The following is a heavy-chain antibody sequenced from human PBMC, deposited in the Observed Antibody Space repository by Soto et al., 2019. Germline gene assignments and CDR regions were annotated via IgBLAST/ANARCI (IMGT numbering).Heavy chain of an antibody. CDR2: ISGSGGST. CDR3: AKGAMVRGVIPTLYMDV. Sequence: GGSLRLSCAASGFTFNSYAMSWVRQAPGKGLEWVSAISGSGGSTYYADSVKGRFTISRDNSKNTLYLQMNSLRAEDTAVYYCAKGAMVRGVIPTLYMDVWGKGTTVTVSS. CDR1: GFTFNSYA. J-gene: IGHJ6*03. V-gene: IGHV3-23*01. D-gene: IGHD3-10*01.